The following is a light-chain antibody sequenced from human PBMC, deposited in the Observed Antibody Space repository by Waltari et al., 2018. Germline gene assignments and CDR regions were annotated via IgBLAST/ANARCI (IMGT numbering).Light chain of an antibody. Sequence: EIVLTKSPAFQSVTPKEKVTITCRSSRSIGSSFHWYQQKPDQSPKLLIKYASQSFSGFPSRFSGSGSGTDFTLTINSLEAEDAATYYCHQSRSLPWTFGQGTKVEIK. V-gene: IGKV6-21*01. CDR2: YAS. CDR3: HQSRSLPWT. CDR1: RSIGSS. J-gene: IGKJ1*01.